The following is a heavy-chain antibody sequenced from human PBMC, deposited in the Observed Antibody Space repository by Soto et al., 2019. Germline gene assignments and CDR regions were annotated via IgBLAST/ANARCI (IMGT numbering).Heavy chain of an antibody. J-gene: IGHJ4*02. V-gene: IGHV4-59*08. CDR3: ASGGWYLDY. CDR2: FSYSGTS. D-gene: IGHD6-19*01. CDR1: GGSISSYY. Sequence: ASETLSLTCTVSGGSISSYYWSWIRQPPGKGLEWIGFFSYSGTSNYNPSLKSRVTMAADTSKNQFSLKLSSVTAADTAVYYCASGGWYLDYWGQGTLVTVSS.